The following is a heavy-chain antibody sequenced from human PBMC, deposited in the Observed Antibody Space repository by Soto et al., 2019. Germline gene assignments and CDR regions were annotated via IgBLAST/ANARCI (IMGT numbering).Heavy chain of an antibody. J-gene: IGHJ4*02. V-gene: IGHV3-33*03. D-gene: IGHD3-22*01. Sequence: GGSLRLSCAASGFTFSSYGMHWVRQAPGKGPEWVAVIWYDGNNKYYVDSVKGRFTISRDNSKNTLYLQMNSLRAEDTAVYYCAKDQFADYYDSSGQFDYWGQGTLVTVSS. CDR2: IWYDGNNK. CDR3: AKDQFADYYDSSGQFDY. CDR1: GFTFSSYG.